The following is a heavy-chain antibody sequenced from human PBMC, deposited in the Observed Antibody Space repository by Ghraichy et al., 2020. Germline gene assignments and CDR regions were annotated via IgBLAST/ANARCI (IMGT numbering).Heavy chain of an antibody. J-gene: IGHJ6*02. V-gene: IGHV1-46*01. D-gene: IGHD6-6*01. CDR1: GYTFTSYY. CDR2: INPSGGST. Sequence: ASVKVPCKASGYTFTSYYMHWVRQAPGQGLEWMGIINPSGGSTSYAQKFQGRVTMTRDTSTSTVYMELSSLRSEDTAVYYCARDSSSSSYYYGMDVWGQGTTVTVSS. CDR3: ARDSSSSSYYYGMDV.